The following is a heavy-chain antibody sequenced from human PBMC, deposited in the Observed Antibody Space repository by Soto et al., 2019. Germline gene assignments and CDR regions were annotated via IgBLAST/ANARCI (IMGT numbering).Heavy chain of an antibody. Sequence: VQLVESGGGLVQPGGSLRLSCAASGFTFSSYSMNWVRQAPGKGLEWVSYISSSSSTIYYADSVKGRFTISRDNAKNSLYLQMNSLRAEDTAVYYCAREGIAVAGTYYYYYYYMDVWGKGTTVTVSS. V-gene: IGHV3-48*01. J-gene: IGHJ6*03. CDR1: GFTFSSYS. CDR2: ISSSSSTI. CDR3: AREGIAVAGTYYYYYYYMDV. D-gene: IGHD6-19*01.